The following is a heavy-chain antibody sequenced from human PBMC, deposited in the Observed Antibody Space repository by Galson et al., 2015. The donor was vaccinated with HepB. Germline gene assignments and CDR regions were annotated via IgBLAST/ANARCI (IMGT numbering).Heavy chain of an antibody. Sequence: SLRLPCAASGFTFSSYAMRCARQAPGKGLEWVSAISGSGGSTYYADSVKGRFTISRDNSKNTLYLQMNSLRAEDTAVYYCAKDLEVVPAALDYWGQGTLVTVSS. J-gene: IGHJ4*02. D-gene: IGHD2-2*01. CDR3: AKDLEVVPAALDY. CDR1: GFTFSSYA. CDR2: ISGSGGST. V-gene: IGHV3-23*01.